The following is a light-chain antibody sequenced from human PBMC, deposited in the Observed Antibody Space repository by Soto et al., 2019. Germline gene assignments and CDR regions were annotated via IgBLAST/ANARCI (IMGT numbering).Light chain of an antibody. V-gene: IGKV1-33*01. J-gene: IGKJ3*01. CDR1: ENINNY. CDR3: QQYDNLFT. CDR2: DAS. Sequence: DVQMTQSPSSLSASVGDRVTITCQASENINNYLNWYQQKPGKAPKLLISDASNLETGVPSRFSGSGSGTDFTFTITSLQPEDIATYYCQQYDNLFTFGPGTKVDIK.